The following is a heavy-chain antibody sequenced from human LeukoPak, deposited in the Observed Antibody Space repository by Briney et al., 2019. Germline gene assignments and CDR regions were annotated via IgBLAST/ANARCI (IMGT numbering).Heavy chain of an antibody. J-gene: IGHJ4*02. CDR3: ARESQTHYDILTGYPYYIDY. CDR2: IYYSGST. Sequence: PSETLSLTCTVSGGSISSYYWSWIRQPPGKGLEWIGYIYYSGSTNYNPSLKSRVTISVDTSKNQFSLKLSSVPAADTAVYYCARESQTHYDILTGYPYYIDYWGQGTLVTVSS. CDR1: GGSISSYY. V-gene: IGHV4-59*01. D-gene: IGHD3-9*01.